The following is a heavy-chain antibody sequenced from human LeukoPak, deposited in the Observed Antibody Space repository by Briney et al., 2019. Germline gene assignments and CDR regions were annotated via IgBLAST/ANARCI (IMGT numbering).Heavy chain of an antibody. Sequence: GGSLRLSCAASGFTFSSHAMGWVRQAPGKGLEWVSSITGSGGSTYYGDSVKGRFTISRDNSKNTLYLQMNRLRAEDTAVYYCAKDGGRFLEWLPPMDVWGQATTVTVSS. CDR3: AKDGGRFLEWLPPMDV. CDR1: GFTFSSHA. V-gene: IGHV3-23*01. J-gene: IGHJ6*02. D-gene: IGHD3-3*01. CDR2: ITGSGGST.